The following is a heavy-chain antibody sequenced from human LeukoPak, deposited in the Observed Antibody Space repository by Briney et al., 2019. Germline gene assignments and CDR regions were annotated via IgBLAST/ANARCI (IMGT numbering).Heavy chain of an antibody. V-gene: IGHV1-2*02. D-gene: IGHD2-2*01. CDR3: ASICSSTSCFDY. J-gene: IGHJ4*02. CDR1: GDTFTGYY. Sequence: ASVKVSCKACGDTFTGYYMHWVRQAPGQGLEWMGWIYPNSGGTNYAQKFQGRVTMTRDTSISTAYMELSRLRSDDTAVYYCASICSSTSCFDYWGQGTLVTVSS. CDR2: IYPNSGGT.